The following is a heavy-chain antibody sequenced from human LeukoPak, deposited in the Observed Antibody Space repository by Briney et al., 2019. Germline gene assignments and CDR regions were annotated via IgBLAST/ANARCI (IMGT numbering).Heavy chain of an antibody. CDR3: ARAQNPGVRSRTVLGY. D-gene: IGHD3-10*01. CDR2: MYYSGGA. CDR1: GGSISSGGYY. V-gene: IGHV4-39*07. J-gene: IGHJ4*02. Sequence: SETLSLTCTVSGGSISSGGYYWGWIRQFPGKGLEWIGSMYYSGGAYHNPPLKSRVTMSVDTSKNQFSLKLSSVTAADTAVYYCARAQNPGVRSRTVLGYWGQGTLVTVSS.